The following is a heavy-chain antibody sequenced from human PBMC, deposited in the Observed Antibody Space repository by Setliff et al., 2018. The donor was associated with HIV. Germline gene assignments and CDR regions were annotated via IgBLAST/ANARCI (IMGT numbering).Heavy chain of an antibody. CDR3: ARDYLYYNLYNGSPVYGMDV. Sequence: PGGSLRLSCAASGFSFSSYAMHWVRQTPGKGLEWVAIIFHDGSDKYYADSVKGRFTISTDNSKKTLSLQMNSLRVEDTAVYYCARDYLYYNLYNGSPVYGMDVWGQGTTVTVS. D-gene: IGHD3-3*01. CDR2: IFHDGSDK. J-gene: IGHJ6*02. CDR1: GFSFSSYA. V-gene: IGHV3-33*01.